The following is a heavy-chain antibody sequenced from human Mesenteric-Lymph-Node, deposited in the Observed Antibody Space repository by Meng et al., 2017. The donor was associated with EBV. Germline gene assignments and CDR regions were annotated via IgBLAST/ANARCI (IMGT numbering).Heavy chain of an antibody. V-gene: IGHV7-4-1*02. D-gene: IGHD7-27*01. CDR3: ARPPGVLRYFDS. CDR1: GYIFTDYM. Sequence: VQLWHTGCELKKSGASVKVSCKASGYIFTDYMMNWVRQAHGQGTEWLGWINTNSGNPTYAQRFTGRFVFSLVTSVSKAYLQMISPKAADTAVYYCARPPGVLRYFDSWGQGTLVTVSS. J-gene: IGHJ4*02. CDR2: INTNSGNP.